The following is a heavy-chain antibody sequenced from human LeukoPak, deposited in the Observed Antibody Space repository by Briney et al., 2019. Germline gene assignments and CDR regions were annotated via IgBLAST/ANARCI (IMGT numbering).Heavy chain of an antibody. D-gene: IGHD3-3*01. CDR2: IKQDGSEK. CDR1: GFTFSSYW. CDR3: ASQSSGGFFEDY. J-gene: IGHJ4*02. V-gene: IGHV3-7*01. Sequence: PGGSLRLSCAASGFTFSSYWMSWVRQAPGKGRECVANIKQDGSEKYYVDSVKGRFTIFRDNAKKSLYLQMNSLRAEDTAVYYCASQSSGGFFEDYWGQGTLVTVSS.